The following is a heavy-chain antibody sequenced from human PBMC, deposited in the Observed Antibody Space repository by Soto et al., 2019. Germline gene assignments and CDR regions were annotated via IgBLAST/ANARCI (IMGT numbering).Heavy chain of an antibody. CDR1: GGTFRSYS. D-gene: IGHD3-22*01. Sequence: QVQLVQSGAEVKKPGSSVKVSCKASGGTFRSYSISWVRQAPGQGLEWMGGIIPIFDITNYAQKFQGRVNNTRGGTTSTAYMELSSLGSDDTAVYYCARPDEGGYSSNHHYYYALDVWGQGTTVTV. J-gene: IGHJ6*02. V-gene: IGHV1-69*01. CDR3: ARPDEGGYSSNHHYYYALDV. CDR2: IIPIFDIT.